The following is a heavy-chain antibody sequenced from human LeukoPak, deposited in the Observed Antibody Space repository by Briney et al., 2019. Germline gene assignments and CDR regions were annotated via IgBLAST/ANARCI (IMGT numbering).Heavy chain of an antibody. CDR2: ITWNSGTI. D-gene: IGHD3-3*01. CDR1: GFTFDDYA. V-gene: IGHV3-9*03. Sequence: GGSLRLSCAASGFTFDDYAMHWVRRAPGKGLEWVSSITWNSGTIAYADSVKGRFTISRDNAKNSLYLQMNSLRAEDMALYYCAKGFWIGAIDNWGQGTLVTVSS. CDR3: AKGFWIGAIDN. J-gene: IGHJ4*02.